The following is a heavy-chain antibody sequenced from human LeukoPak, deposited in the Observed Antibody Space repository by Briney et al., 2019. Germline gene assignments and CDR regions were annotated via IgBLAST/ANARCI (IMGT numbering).Heavy chain of an antibody. J-gene: IGHJ4*02. CDR1: GFTFSNAW. CDR2: IKSKTDGGTT. CDR3: TASSGSYTRGGY. Sequence: GGSLRLSCAASGFTFSNAWMSWVRQAPGKGLEWVGRIKSKTDGGTTDYAAPVKGRFTISRDDSKNTLYLQMNSLKTEDTAVYYCTASSGSYTRGGYWGQGTLVTVSS. D-gene: IGHD1-26*01. V-gene: IGHV3-15*01.